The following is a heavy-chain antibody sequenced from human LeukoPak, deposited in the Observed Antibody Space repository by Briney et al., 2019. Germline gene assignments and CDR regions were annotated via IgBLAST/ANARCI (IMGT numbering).Heavy chain of an antibody. CDR3: ARSSGNYWAAPFDY. J-gene: IGHJ4*02. CDR1: GLNFRSYA. CDR2: IRDNDFST. V-gene: IGHV3-23*01. D-gene: IGHD1-26*01. Sequence: GGSLRLSCTASGLNFRSYALSWVRQARGKGLEWVSGIRDNDFSTYYADSVKGRFTISRDNSKSPVSLQMTSLRAEDTAVYYCARSSGNYWAAPFDYWGQGTLVTVSS.